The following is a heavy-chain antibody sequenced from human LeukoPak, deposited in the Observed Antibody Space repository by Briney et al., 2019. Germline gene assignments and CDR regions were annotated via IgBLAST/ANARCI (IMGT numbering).Heavy chain of an antibody. CDR1: GYTFTSYG. Sequence: ASVKVSCKASGYTFTSYGINWVRQATGQGLEWMGWMNPNSGNTGYAQKFQGRVTMTRNTSISTAYMELSSLRSEDTAVYYCARSHDFWSGFNYYYYGMDVWGQGTTVTVSS. CDR3: ARSHDFWSGFNYYYYGMDV. D-gene: IGHD3-3*01. CDR2: MNPNSGNT. V-gene: IGHV1-8*02. J-gene: IGHJ6*02.